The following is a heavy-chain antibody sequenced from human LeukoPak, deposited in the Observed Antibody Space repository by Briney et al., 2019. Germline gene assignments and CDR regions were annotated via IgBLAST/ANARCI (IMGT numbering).Heavy chain of an antibody. Sequence: GGSLRLSCAASGFTFSSYGMHWVRQAPGKGLEWVAVISYDGSNKYYADSVKGRFTISRDNSKNTLYLQMNSLRAEDTAVYYCAKEARLGWRTGSNAFDIWGQGTMVTVSS. V-gene: IGHV3-30*18. CDR2: ISYDGSNK. J-gene: IGHJ3*02. CDR1: GFTFSSYG. D-gene: IGHD4-23*01. CDR3: AKEARLGWRTGSNAFDI.